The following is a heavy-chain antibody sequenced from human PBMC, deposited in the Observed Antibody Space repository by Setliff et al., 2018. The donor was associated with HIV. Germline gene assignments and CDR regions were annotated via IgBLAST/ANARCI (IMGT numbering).Heavy chain of an antibody. CDR2: IHYTGST. D-gene: IGHD3-3*01. V-gene: IGHV4-39*01. CDR3: ARSKTFYDFWGGYYTHGAFKI. Sequence: KPSETLSLTCSVSGAPVSSGRYYWGWIRQPPGKGLEWIATIHYTGSTYYNPSLKSRVTISVDTSKNQFSLNLTSVTAADTAVYYCARSKTFYDFWGGYYTHGAFKIWGLGTMVTVSS. J-gene: IGHJ3*02. CDR1: GAPVSSGRYY.